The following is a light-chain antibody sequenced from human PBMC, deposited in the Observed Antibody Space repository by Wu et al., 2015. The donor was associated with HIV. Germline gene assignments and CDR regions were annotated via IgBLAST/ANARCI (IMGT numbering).Light chain of an antibody. V-gene: IGKV1-39*01. CDR3: QQSYSILYS. J-gene: IGKJ2*03. Sequence: VTITCRASQNISSYLNWYQQKPGKAPKLLIHAASSLQSGVPSRFSGSGSGTDFTLTISSLQPEDFATYYCQQSYSILYSFGQGTKLEI. CDR2: AAS. CDR1: QNISSY.